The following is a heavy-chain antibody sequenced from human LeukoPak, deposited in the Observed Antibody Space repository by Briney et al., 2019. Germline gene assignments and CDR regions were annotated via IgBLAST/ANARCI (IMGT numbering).Heavy chain of an antibody. CDR3: ATSMGYCTGTTYYTIWAFDN. CDR1: GYTFTGYY. J-gene: IGHJ4*02. D-gene: IGHD2-2*02. CDR2: INPNSGGT. Sequence: ASVKVSCKASGYTFTGYYMHWVRQAPGQGLEWMGRINPNSGGTNYAQKFQGRVTMTRDTSISTAYMELSRLRSDDTAVYYCATSMGYCTGTTYYTIWAFDNWGQGTLVTVPS. V-gene: IGHV1-2*06.